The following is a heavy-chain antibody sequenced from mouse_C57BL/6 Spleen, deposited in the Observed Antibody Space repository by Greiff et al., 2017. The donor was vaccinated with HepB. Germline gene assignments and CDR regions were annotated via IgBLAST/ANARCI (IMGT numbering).Heavy chain of an antibody. D-gene: IGHD1-3*01. V-gene: IGHV5-17*01. CDR2: ISSGSSTI. CDR1: GFTFSDYG. J-gene: IGHJ4*01. Sequence: EVKLMESGGGLVKPGGSLKLSCAASGFTFSDYGMHWVRQAPEKGLEWVAYISSGSSTIYYADTVKGRFTISRDNAKNTLFLQMTSLRSEDTAMYYCARDELGYAMDYWGQGTSVTVSS. CDR3: ARDELGYAMDY.